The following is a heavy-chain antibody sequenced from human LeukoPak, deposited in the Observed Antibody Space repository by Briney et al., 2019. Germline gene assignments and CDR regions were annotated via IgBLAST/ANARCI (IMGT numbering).Heavy chain of an antibody. V-gene: IGHV3-15*01. CDR2: IKSKTDGWTT. J-gene: IGHJ6*02. CDR3: TTGSYYYYYGMDV. Sequence: GGSLRLSCAASGFTFSNAWMSWVRQAPGKGLEWVGRIKSKTDGWTTDYAAPVKGRFTISRDDSKNTLYLQMNSLKTEDTAVYYCTTGSYYYYYGMDVWGQGTTVTVSS. CDR1: GFTFSNAW.